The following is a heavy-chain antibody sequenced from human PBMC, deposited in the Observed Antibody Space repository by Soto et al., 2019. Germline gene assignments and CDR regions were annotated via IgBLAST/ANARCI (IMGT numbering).Heavy chain of an antibody. V-gene: IGHV4-31*03. J-gene: IGHJ4*02. D-gene: IGHD2-2*01. CDR2: IYYTGST. CDR1: GASIRSGGYY. Sequence: PSETLSLTCSASGASIRSGGYYWSWLRQSPGKGLEWIGHIYYTGSTFYSPSLKSRLTISLDTSKNQFSLDLRSVTAADTALYYCARIEMPPIKWGRGTLVTVSS. CDR3: ARIEMPPIK.